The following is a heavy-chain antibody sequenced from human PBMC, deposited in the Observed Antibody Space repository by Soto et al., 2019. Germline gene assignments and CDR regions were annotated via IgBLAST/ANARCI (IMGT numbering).Heavy chain of an antibody. D-gene: IGHD4-4*01. CDR1: RGTFSSYS. CDR3: TKGDFDTTGGFDP. J-gene: IGHJ5*02. CDR2: VIPIFGTA. V-gene: IGHV1-69*01. Sequence: QESLVQSGAEVKKPGSSVKVSCKAPRGTFSSYSISWVRQAPGQGLEWMGGVIPIFGTANYAQRFQGRVTITADESTSTAYMELRGLTSDDTAVYYCTKGDFDTTGGFDPWGQGTLVTVSS.